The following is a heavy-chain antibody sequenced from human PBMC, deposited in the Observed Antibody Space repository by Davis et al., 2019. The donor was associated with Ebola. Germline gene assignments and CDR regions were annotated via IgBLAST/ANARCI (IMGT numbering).Heavy chain of an antibody. J-gene: IGHJ6*02. CDR2: ISAYNGNT. Sequence: ASVKVSCKASGYTFTGYYMHWVRQAPGQGLEWMGWISAYNGNTNYAQKLQGRVTITTDTSTSTAYMELRGLRSDDTAVYYCARDHGSTPDPDRYYYYYGMDVWGQGTTVTVSS. CDR3: ARDHGSTPDPDRYYYYYGMDV. CDR1: GYTFTGYY. D-gene: IGHD2-2*01. V-gene: IGHV1-18*04.